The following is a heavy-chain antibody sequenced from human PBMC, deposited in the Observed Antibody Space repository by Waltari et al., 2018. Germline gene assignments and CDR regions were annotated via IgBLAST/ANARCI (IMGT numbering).Heavy chain of an antibody. V-gene: IGHV3-23*01. Sequence: EGQLLESGGGLVQTGGSLRLSCAASGFMFSIYPMTWVRQAPGKGLEWVSTITADGRSRNYADSVNGRFTISRDNSKNILDLQMNTLRAEDTAVYFCAKADFGNPYWFFDLWGRGTLLTVSS. CDR2: ITADGRSR. J-gene: IGHJ2*01. CDR3: AKADFGNPYWFFDL. CDR1: GFMFSIYP. D-gene: IGHD3-10*01.